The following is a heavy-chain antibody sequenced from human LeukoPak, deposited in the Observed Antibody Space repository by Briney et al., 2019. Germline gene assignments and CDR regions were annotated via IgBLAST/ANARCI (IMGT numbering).Heavy chain of an antibody. V-gene: IGHV3-48*01. Sequence: GGSLRLSCAASGFSVRSYRMNWVRQAPGKGLEWIPCISGSSSTIYYADSVKGQFTVSRDNAKNSLYLQMNSLRAEDTAVYYCARDPGGNYYDSSAYYTAFDVWGQGTLVTVSS. D-gene: IGHD3-22*01. CDR2: ISGSSSTI. CDR3: ARDPGGNYYDSSAYYTAFDV. J-gene: IGHJ3*01. CDR1: GFSVRSYR.